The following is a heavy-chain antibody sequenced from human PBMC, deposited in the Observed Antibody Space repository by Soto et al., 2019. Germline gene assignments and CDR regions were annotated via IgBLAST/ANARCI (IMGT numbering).Heavy chain of an antibody. CDR1: GFTFSSYA. D-gene: IGHD2-8*01. V-gene: IGHV3-23*01. CDR2: ISGSGAST. Sequence: EVQLLESGGGLVQPGGSLRLSCAVSGFTFSSYAMTWVRQAPGKGLEWVSSISGSGASTYYADSVQCRFTISRDNSKNTLYLQMNSLRAEDTAIYYCANFYCTTTSSPGWFDPWGQGTLVTVSS. J-gene: IGHJ5*02. CDR3: ANFYCTTTSSPGWFDP.